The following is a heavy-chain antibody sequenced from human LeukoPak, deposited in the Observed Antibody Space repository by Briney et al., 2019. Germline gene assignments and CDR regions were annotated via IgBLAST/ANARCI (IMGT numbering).Heavy chain of an antibody. CDR1: GGSISSGGYY. V-gene: IGHV4-30-4*08. J-gene: IGHJ4*02. CDR2: IYYSGST. Sequence: SETLPLTCTVSGGSISSGGYYWSWIRQHPGKGLEWIGYIYYSGSTYYNPSLKSRVTISVDTSKNQFSLKLSSVTAADTAVYYCARTHGDYAETHYFDYWGQGTLVTVSS. D-gene: IGHD4-17*01. CDR3: ARTHGDYAETHYFDY.